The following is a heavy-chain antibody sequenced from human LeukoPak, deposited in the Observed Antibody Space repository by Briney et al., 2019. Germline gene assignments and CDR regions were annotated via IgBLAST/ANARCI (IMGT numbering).Heavy chain of an antibody. CDR1: GYTFTSFD. V-gene: IGHV1-18*01. CDR3: AREVTMVRGVITKYYYNGMDV. D-gene: IGHD3-10*01. Sequence: ASVKVSCKASGYTFTSFDINWVGQAPGQGLEWMGWISAYNGNTNYAQKLQGRVTMTTDTSTSTAYMELRSLRSDDTAVYYCAREVTMVRGVITKYYYNGMDVWGQGTTVTVSS. CDR2: ISAYNGNT. J-gene: IGHJ6*02.